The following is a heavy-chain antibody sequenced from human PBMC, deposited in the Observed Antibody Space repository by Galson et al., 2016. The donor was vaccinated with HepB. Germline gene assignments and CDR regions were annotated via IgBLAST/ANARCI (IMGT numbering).Heavy chain of an antibody. CDR2: IYNSGTT. V-gene: IGHV4-39*01. J-gene: IGHJ4*02. CDR3: ARHAMRVTAGGPGYFDF. Sequence: SETLSLTCNVSGGSIRSSRYYWGWIRQPPGKGLEWIGSIYNSGTTYYNPSLKSRVIISVDTSNNQFSLKLGSVSAPDTAVYYCARHAMRVTAGGPGYFDFWGQGNLVTVSS. D-gene: IGHD6-13*01. CDR1: GGSIRSSRYY.